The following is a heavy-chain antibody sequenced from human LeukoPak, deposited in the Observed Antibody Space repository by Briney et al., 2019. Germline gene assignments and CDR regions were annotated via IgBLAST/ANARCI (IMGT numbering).Heavy chain of an antibody. CDR2: ISGSGGST. V-gene: IGHV3-23*01. CDR1: GFTFSSYG. CDR3: AKDLESSWRRAFDY. D-gene: IGHD6-13*01. J-gene: IGHJ4*02. Sequence: GGSLRLSCAASGFTFSSYGMSWVRQAPGKGLEWVSGISGSGGSTYYADSVKGRFTISRDNSKNTLYLQMNSLRAEDTAVYYCAKDLESSWRRAFDYWGQGTLVTVSS.